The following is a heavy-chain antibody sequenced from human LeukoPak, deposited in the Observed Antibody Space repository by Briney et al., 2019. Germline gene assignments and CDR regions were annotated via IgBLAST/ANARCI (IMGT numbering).Heavy chain of an antibody. CDR3: AKGTGDTAYYFDF. V-gene: IGHV3-23*01. D-gene: IGHD7-27*01. Sequence: GSLRLPCAVSGFTFRSYGKSWVRQAPGKGLEWVSAIGGSGDRTFYTDSFKGRFTISRDNSKDTVYLQMNSLSADDTAVYYCAKGTGDTAYYFDFWGQGVLVTVSS. CDR2: IGGSGDRT. J-gene: IGHJ4*02. CDR1: GFTFRSYG.